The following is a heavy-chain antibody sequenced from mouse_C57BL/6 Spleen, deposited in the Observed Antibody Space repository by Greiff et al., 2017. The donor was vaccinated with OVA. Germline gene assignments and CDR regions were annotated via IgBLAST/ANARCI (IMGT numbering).Heavy chain of an antibody. CDR2: ISSGGSYI. J-gene: IGHJ2*01. CDR1: LFTLCSDG. CDR3: ERQIDY. V-gene: IGHV5-6*01. Sequence: EVLLVESGGVIVKPGGSLKISRAAPLFTLCSDGMSWVRQTPDKRLEWGATISSGGSYIYDPDSVKGRFTSSRDKAKNTLYLQMSSPKSEDTAMYYWERQIDYWGQGTTLTVAS.